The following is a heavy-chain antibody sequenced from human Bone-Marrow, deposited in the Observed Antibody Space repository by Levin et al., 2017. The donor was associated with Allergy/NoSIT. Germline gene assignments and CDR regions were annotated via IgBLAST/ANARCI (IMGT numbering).Heavy chain of an antibody. CDR2: MNPNSGNT. Sequence: ASVKVSCKASGYTFTSYDINWVRQATGQGLEWMGWMNPNSGNTGYAQKFQGRVTMTRNTSISTAYMELSSLRSEDTAVYYCARDLRGYSYGYPHYYYGMDVWGQGTTVTVSS. J-gene: IGHJ6*02. V-gene: IGHV1-8*01. CDR1: GYTFTSYD. D-gene: IGHD5-18*01. CDR3: ARDLRGYSYGYPHYYYGMDV.